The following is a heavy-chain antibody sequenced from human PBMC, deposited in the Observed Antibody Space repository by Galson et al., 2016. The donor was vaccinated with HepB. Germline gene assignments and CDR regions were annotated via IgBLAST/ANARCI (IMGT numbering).Heavy chain of an antibody. CDR3: AKDPSRLLGAGRLDS. J-gene: IGHJ4*02. D-gene: IGHD3-16*01. Sequence: SLRLSCAASGFNFGGHGMHWVRQAPGKGLDWVAVISHNGNYKYYADSVKGRFTISRDNSKTTVYLQMNSLRAEDTAVYYCAKDPSRLLGAGRLDSWGQGTVVTVSS. CDR2: ISHNGNYK. CDR1: GFNFGGHG. V-gene: IGHV3-30*18.